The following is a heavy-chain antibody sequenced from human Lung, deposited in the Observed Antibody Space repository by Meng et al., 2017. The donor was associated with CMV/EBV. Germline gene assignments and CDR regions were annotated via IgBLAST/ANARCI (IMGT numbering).Heavy chain of an antibody. Sequence: SSFFQFSLSTSGMRVSWIRQPPGKALEWLARIDFHDDKFYSTSLKTRLTLSKDTSKNQVVLTMTNMDTVDTATYYCAPIDGGCDYGDWGQGTXVTVSS. CDR3: APIDGGCDYGD. V-gene: IGHV2-70D*14. CDR1: QFSLSTSGMR. CDR2: IDFHDDK. D-gene: IGHD4-17*01. J-gene: IGHJ4*02.